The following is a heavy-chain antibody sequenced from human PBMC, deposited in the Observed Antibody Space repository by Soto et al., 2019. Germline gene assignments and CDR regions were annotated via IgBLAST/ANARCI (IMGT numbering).Heavy chain of an antibody. CDR2: ISGSGGST. J-gene: IGHJ4*02. CDR1: GFTFSSYA. CDR3: AKGGPITIFGVVELLRKGCFDY. Sequence: GGSLRLSCAASGFTFSSYAMSWVRQAPGKGLEWVSAISGSGGSTYYADSVKGRFTISRDNSKNTLYLQMNSLRAEDTAVYYCAKGGPITIFGVVELLRKGCFDYWGQGTLVTVSS. D-gene: IGHD3-3*01. V-gene: IGHV3-23*01.